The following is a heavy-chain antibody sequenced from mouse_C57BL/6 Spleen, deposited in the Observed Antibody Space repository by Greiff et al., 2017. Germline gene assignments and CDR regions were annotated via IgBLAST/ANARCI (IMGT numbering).Heavy chain of an antibody. CDR3: ARFFTAVVAHFDY. D-gene: IGHD1-1*01. V-gene: IGHV3-6*01. Sequence: DVQLQESGPGLVKPSQSLSLTCSVTGYSITSGYYWNWIRQFPGNKLEWMGYISYDGSNNYNPSLKNRTSITRDTSKNQSFLKLNSVTTEDTATYYCARFFTAVVAHFDYWGQGTTLTVSS. CDR1: GYSITSGYY. J-gene: IGHJ2*01. CDR2: ISYDGSN.